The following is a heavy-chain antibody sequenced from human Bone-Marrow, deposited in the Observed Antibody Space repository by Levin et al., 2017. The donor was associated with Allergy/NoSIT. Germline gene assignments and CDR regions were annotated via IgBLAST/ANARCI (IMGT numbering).Heavy chain of an antibody. J-gene: IGHJ4*02. Sequence: GGSLRLSCAASGFKFGDFYMSWVRQAPGKGLEWVSYISTSGYTVYYADSVRGRFTVSRDNAKNSLYLQMNSLRDEDTAFYYCARDRGTSTVTTNFDQWGQGTLVTVSS. V-gene: IGHV3-11*01. CDR3: ARDRGTSTVTTNFDQ. CDR1: GFKFGDFY. D-gene: IGHD4-17*01. CDR2: ISTSGYTV.